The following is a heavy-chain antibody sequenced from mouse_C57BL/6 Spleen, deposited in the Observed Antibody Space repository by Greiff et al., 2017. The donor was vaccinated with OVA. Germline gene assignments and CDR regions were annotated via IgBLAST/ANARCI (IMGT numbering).Heavy chain of an antibody. CDR2: IHPNSGST. CDR3: ARDFAGAMDY. CDR1: GYTFTSYW. V-gene: IGHV1-64*01. Sequence: QVQLQQPGAELVKPGASVKLSCKASGYTFTSYWMHWVKQRPGQGLEWIGMIHPNSGSTNYNEKFKSKATLTVDKSPSTAYMQLSSLTSEDSAVYYCARDFAGAMDYWGQGTSVTVSS. J-gene: IGHJ4*01.